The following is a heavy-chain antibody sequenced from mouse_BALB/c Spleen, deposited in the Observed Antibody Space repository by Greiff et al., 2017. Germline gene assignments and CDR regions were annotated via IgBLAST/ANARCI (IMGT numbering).Heavy chain of an antibody. Sequence: EVKLMESGGDLVKPGGSLKLSCAASGFTFSSYGMSWVRQTPDKRLEWVATISDGGSYTYYPDSVKGRFTISRDNAKNNLYLQMSSLKSEDTAMYYCARGGGFDYWGQGTTLTVSS. CDR1: GFTFSSYG. J-gene: IGHJ2*01. CDR2: ISDGGSYT. CDR3: ARGGGFDY. V-gene: IGHV5-6*01.